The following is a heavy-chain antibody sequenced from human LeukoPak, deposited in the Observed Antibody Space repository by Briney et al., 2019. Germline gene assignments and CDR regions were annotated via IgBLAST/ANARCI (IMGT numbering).Heavy chain of an antibody. CDR3: AREGRDGYNLGY. V-gene: IGHV3-30*03. J-gene: IGHJ4*02. CDR2: ISYDGSNK. Sequence: SGGSLRLSCAASGFTFSSYGMHWVRQAPGKGLEWVAVISYDGSNKYYADSVKGRFTISRDNSKNTLYLQMNSLRAEDTAVYYCAREGRDGYNLGYWGQGTLVTVSS. CDR1: GFTFSSYG. D-gene: IGHD5-24*01.